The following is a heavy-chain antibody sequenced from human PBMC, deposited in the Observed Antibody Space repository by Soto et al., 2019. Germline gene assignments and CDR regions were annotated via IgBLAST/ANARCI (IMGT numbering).Heavy chain of an antibody. Sequence: QITLKESGPTLWKPTQTLTLTCIFSGFSLSTSGVGVGWIRQPPGKALEWLALIYWDDDKRYSPSLKSRLTITKDTSKNQLVLTMTIMDPVDTATYSGALPRSKGFDIWGQGTMVTVSS. D-gene: IGHD1-26*01. CDR1: GFSLSTSGVG. CDR2: IYWDDDK. J-gene: IGHJ3*02. CDR3: ALPRSKGFDI. V-gene: IGHV2-5*02.